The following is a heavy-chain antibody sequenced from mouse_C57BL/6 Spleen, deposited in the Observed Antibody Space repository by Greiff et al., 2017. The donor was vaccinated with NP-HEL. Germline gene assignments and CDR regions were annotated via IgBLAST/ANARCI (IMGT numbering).Heavy chain of an antibody. Sequence: VQLQQSGAELVRPGASVTLSCKASGYTFTDYEMHWVKQTPVHGLEWIGAIDPETGGTAYNQKFKGKAILTADKSSSTAYMELRSLTSEDSAVYYCTREGYYGSSYYAMDYWGQGTSVTVSS. J-gene: IGHJ4*01. V-gene: IGHV1-15*01. D-gene: IGHD1-1*01. CDR1: GYTFTDYE. CDR3: TREGYYGSSYYAMDY. CDR2: IDPETGGT.